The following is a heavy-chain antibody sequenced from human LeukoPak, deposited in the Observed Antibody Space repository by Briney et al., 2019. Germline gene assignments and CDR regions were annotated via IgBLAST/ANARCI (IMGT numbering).Heavy chain of an antibody. J-gene: IGHJ4*02. CDR2: IIPIFTTP. V-gene: IGHV1-69*13. D-gene: IGHD2-2*01. Sequence: ASVKVSCKASGDTFSSHAISWVRQAPGQGLEWMGGIIPIFTTPNYAQKFQGRVTITAVESTSTAYMELSSLRSEDTAVYYCARDRRYCSSTSCYRDFDYWGQGTLVTVSS. CDR1: GDTFSSHA. CDR3: ARDRRYCSSTSCYRDFDY.